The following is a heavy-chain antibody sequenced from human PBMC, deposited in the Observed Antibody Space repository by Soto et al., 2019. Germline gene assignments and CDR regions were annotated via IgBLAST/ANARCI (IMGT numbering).Heavy chain of an antibody. CDR1: GFTFISYS. CDR2: IHNSSSTI. D-gene: IGHD2-2*01. CDR3: ARGVQIIVLLPAAIDY. V-gene: IGHV3-48*02. Sequence: EVQLVESGGGLVQPGESLRLSCAASGFTFISYSMNWVRQAPGKGLEWVSYIHNSSSTIYYADSVRGRFTISRDNAKNSLYLQMNSLRDEDTAVYYCARGVQIIVLLPAAIDYWGQGTLVTVSS. J-gene: IGHJ4*02.